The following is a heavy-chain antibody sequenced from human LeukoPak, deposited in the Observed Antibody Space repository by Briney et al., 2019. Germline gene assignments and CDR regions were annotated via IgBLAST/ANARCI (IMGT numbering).Heavy chain of an antibody. Sequence: GASVKVSCKASGYTFTGYYMHWVRQAPGQGLEWMGWINPNSGGTNYAQKFQGRVTMTRDTPISTAYMELSRLTSDDTALYYCARTYTAVHYFDYWGQGTLVTVSS. D-gene: IGHD2-21*02. V-gene: IGHV1-2*02. J-gene: IGHJ4*02. CDR3: ARTYTAVHYFDY. CDR1: GYTFTGYY. CDR2: INPNSGGT.